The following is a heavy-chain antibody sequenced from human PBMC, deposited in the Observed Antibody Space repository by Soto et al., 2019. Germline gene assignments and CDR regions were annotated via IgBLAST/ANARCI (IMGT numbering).Heavy chain of an antibody. CDR2: TYYSGYT. CDR3: ARSGDYVAFDS. D-gene: IGHD4-17*01. V-gene: IGHV4-30-4*01. Sequence: QVQLQESGPGLVKPSQTLSLTCTVSGDSFSSADYKWSWIRQPPGKGLEWIGYTYYSGYTYNNPSLKSRVTMSVDTSKNQFSLKLSSVTAADTAVYYCARSGDYVAFDSWGQATMVTVS. J-gene: IGHJ4*02. CDR1: GDSFSSADYK.